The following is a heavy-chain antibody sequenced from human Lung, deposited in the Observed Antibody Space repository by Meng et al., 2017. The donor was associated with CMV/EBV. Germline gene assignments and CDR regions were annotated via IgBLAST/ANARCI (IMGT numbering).Heavy chain of an antibody. CDR2: IISNGGST. CDR3: ARGLPGGYGMDV. J-gene: IGHJ6*02. CDR1: GVTFSIYS. D-gene: IGHD1-26*01. Sequence: EELLVVLRRVLVQPGRSLRLPCASSGVTFSIYSMHVVRQAPGKGLVYVSAIISNGGSTYYANSVQGRFTISRDNYKNTLYLQMGSLRAEDMAVNYCARGLPGGYGMDVWGQGTTVIVSS. V-gene: IGHV3-64*01.